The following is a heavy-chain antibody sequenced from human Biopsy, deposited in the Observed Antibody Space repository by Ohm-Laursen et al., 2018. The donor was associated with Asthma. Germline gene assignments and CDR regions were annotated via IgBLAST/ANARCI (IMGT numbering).Heavy chain of an antibody. J-gene: IGHJ4*02. D-gene: IGHD2-21*02. CDR3: ARGVDRVTGLLDHFDS. V-gene: IGHV4-59*01. Sequence: TLSLTCTVPGGSINNFYWSWIRQPPGKGLESIGHVYYSGSTNYNPSLKSRVTISIDASKNQFSLKLTSVTAADTAVYYCARGVDRVTGLLDHFDSWGQGTLVTVSS. CDR2: VYYSGST. CDR1: GGSINNFY.